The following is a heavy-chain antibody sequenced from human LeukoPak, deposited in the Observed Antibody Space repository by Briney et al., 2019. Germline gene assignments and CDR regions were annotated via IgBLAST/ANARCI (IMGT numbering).Heavy chain of an antibody. D-gene: IGHD2-15*01. Sequence: PSETLSLTCTVSGGSISSGGYYWSWIRQHPGKGLEWIVYIYYSGSTYYNPSLKSRVTISVDTSKNQFSLKLSSVTAADTAVYYCARKVGCSGGSCYSFATLPWFDPWGQGTLVTVSS. CDR2: IYYSGST. CDR1: GGSISSGGYY. CDR3: ARKVGCSGGSCYSFATLPWFDP. J-gene: IGHJ5*02. V-gene: IGHV4-31*03.